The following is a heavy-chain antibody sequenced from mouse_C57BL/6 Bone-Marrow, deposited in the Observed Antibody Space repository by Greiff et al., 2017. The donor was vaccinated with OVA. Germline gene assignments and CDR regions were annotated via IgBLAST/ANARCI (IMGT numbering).Heavy chain of an antibody. CDR3: AIGTYIDY. D-gene: IGHD2-14*01. J-gene: IGHJ2*01. CDR1: GYTFTDYY. CDR2: INPYNGGT. V-gene: IGHV1-19*01. Sequence: VQLKQSGPVLVKPGASVKMSCKASGYTFTDYYMNWVKQSHGKSLEWIGGINPYNGGTSYNQKFKGKATLTVDKSSSTAYMELNSLTSEDSAVYYCAIGTYIDYWGQGTTLTVSS.